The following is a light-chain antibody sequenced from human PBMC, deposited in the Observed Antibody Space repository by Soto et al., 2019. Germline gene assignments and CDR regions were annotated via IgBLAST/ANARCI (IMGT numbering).Light chain of an antibody. CDR2: KTS. J-gene: IGKJ1*01. V-gene: IGKV1-5*03. CDR1: QSVSRW. Sequence: DIQMTQSPSTLSASVGDRVTITCRASQSVSRWLAWYQQKPGKAPKLLIYKTSHFETGDPSRFSGSGTGTEFTLAISSLQPDDSATYYCQQYNDNWTFGQGTKVEIK. CDR3: QQYNDNWT.